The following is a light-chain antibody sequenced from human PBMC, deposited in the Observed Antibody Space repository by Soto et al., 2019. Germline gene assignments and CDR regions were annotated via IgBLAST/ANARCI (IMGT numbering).Light chain of an antibody. Sequence: QSVLTQPPSVSGTPGQSVTISCSGSSSNIGKNYVYWYQQLPGAAPKLVIFGNRNRPSGVPERFSGSKSGTSASLAITGLQAEDEADYYCQAYDYSLTASVFGGGTKLTVL. V-gene: IGLV1-40*01. CDR1: SSNIGKNYV. J-gene: IGLJ3*02. CDR3: QAYDYSLTASV. CDR2: GNR.